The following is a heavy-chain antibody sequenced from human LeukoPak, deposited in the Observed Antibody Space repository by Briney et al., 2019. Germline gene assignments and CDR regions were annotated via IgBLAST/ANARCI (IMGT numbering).Heavy chain of an antibody. CDR3: AKDNQRGGFQH. J-gene: IGHJ1*01. CDR2: ISRDGATT. V-gene: IGHV3-43*02. D-gene: IGHD3-16*01. CDR1: GFSFEDNA. Sequence: PRGSLRLSCAAPGFSFEDNAMYWVRQAPGKGLEWVSLISRDGATTYYADSVKGRFNISRDNSKSSLYLQMNSLRSEDSALYYCAKDNQRGGFQHWGQGTPVTVSS.